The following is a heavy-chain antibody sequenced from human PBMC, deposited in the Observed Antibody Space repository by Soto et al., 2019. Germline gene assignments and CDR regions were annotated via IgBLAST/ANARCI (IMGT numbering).Heavy chain of an antibody. J-gene: IGHJ4*02. CDR3: ARRRRYCSSTTCFFDY. CDR1: GGSISSGDYY. Sequence: PSETLSLTCTVSGGSISSGDYYWSWIRQPPGKGLEWIGYIYYSGSTSYNPSLKSRITMSLDTSKNQFSLKLSSVTAADTAVYYCARRRRYCSSTTCFFDYWGQGTLVTVSS. V-gene: IGHV4-30-4*01. CDR2: IYYSGST. D-gene: IGHD2-2*01.